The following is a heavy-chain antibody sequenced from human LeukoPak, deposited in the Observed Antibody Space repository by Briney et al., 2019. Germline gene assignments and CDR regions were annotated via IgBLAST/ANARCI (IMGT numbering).Heavy chain of an antibody. CDR2: IYYSGST. D-gene: IGHD4-17*01. CDR3: ARTVTTRAFDI. CDR1: GGSISSYY. Sequence: SETLSVTCTVSGGSISSYYWSWIRQPPGKGLEWIGYIYYSGSTNYNPSLKSRVTISVDTSKNQFSLKLSSVTAADTAVYYCARTVTTRAFDIWGQGTMVTVSS. J-gene: IGHJ3*02. V-gene: IGHV4-59*01.